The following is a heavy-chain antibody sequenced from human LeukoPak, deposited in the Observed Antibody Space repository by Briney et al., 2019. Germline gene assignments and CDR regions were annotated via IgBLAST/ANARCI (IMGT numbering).Heavy chain of an antibody. J-gene: IGHJ4*02. CDR2: ISAYNGNT. CDR1: GYTFTSYG. Sequence: GASVKVSCKASGYTFTSYGINWVRQAPGQGLEWMGWISAYNGNTNYAQKLQGRVTMTTDTSTSTAYMELRSLRSDDTAVYYCARDPLYYYDSSGSYFDYWGRGTLVTVSS. V-gene: IGHV1-18*01. CDR3: ARDPLYYYDSSGSYFDY. D-gene: IGHD3-22*01.